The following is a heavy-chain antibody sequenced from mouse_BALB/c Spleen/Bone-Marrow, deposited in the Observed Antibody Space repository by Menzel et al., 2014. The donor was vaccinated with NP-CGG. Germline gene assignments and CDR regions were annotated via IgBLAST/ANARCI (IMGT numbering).Heavy chain of an antibody. J-gene: IGHJ3*01. CDR3: TPGFAH. CDR1: GFTFSNYW. Sequence: EVMLVESGGGLVQPGGSMKLSCVASGFTFSNYWMNWVRQSPEKGLEWVAEIRLKSNNYATHYAESVKGRFTISRDDSKSGVSLQMKTSRAEDTGIYYCTPGFAHWGQGTLVSVSA. CDR2: IRLKSNNYAT. V-gene: IGHV6-6*02.